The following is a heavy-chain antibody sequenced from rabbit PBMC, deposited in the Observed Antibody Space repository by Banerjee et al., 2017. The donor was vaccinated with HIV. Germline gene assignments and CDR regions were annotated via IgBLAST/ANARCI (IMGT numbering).Heavy chain of an antibody. V-gene: IGHV1S40*01. J-gene: IGHJ6*01. CDR3: ARDTGTSFSTYGMDL. Sequence: QSLEESGGGLVKPGASLTLTCKASGFSFNSGYDMCWVRQAPGKGLEWIACVYAGSSGSTDSATWAKGRFTISKTSSTTVTLQMTSLTAADTATYFCARDTGTSFSTYGMDLWGPGNLVTVS. D-gene: IGHD8-1*01. CDR2: VYAGSSGST. CDR1: GFSFNSGYD.